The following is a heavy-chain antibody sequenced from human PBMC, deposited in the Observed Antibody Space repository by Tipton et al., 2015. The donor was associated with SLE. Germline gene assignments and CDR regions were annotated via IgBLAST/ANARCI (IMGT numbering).Heavy chain of an antibody. J-gene: IGHJ4*02. V-gene: IGHV3-74*01. CDR3: ANTHRDYDPATYFYH. Sequence: SLRLSCAASGFSIIPNYMSWVRQAPGKGLVWISHINSDGSSASYADSVKGRFTSSRDNAKNTLYLQMNSLRAEDTAVYYCANTHRDYDPATYFYHWGQGTLVTVSS. D-gene: IGHD5-12*01. CDR1: GFSIIPNY. CDR2: INSDGSSA.